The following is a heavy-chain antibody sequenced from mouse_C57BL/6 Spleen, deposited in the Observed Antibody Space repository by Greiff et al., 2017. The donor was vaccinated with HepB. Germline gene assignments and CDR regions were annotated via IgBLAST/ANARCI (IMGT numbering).Heavy chain of an antibody. CDR2: INPSSGYP. J-gene: IGHJ3*01. Sequence: QVQLQQSGAELAKPGASVKLSCKASGYTFTSYWMHWVKQRPGQGLEWIGYINPSSGYPKYNQKFKDKATLTADKSSSTAYMQLSSLTYEDSAVYYCASYYYGSSAWFAYWGQGTLVTVSA. CDR3: ASYYYGSSAWFAY. CDR1: GYTFTSYW. V-gene: IGHV1-7*01. D-gene: IGHD1-1*01.